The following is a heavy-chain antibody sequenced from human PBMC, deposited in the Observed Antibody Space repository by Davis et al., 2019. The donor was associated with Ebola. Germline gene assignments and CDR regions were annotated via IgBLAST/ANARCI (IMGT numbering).Heavy chain of an antibody. Sequence: HTGGSLRLSCAASGFTFSSYWMHWVRQAPGKGLVWVSRINSDGSSTSYADSVKGRFTISRDNAKNTLYLQMNSLRAEDTAVYHCARDNGIVGARGYFDYWGQGTLVTVSS. J-gene: IGHJ4*02. CDR3: ARDNGIVGARGYFDY. CDR1: GFTFSSYW. D-gene: IGHD1-26*01. CDR2: INSDGSST. V-gene: IGHV3-74*01.